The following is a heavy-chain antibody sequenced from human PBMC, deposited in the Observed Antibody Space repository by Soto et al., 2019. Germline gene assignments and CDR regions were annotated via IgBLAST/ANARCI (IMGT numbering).Heavy chain of an antibody. Sequence: GESLKISCKASGYSFTTYWITWVRQMPGKGLEWMGRIDPSDSYANYSPSFQGHVTISADKSINAAYLQWSSLKASDTAIYYCGRVRVDKAEGWFDPWGQGTLVTVSS. J-gene: IGHJ5*02. V-gene: IGHV5-10-1*01. CDR2: IDPSDSYA. CDR3: GRVRVDKAEGWFDP. D-gene: IGHD5-18*01. CDR1: GYSFTTYW.